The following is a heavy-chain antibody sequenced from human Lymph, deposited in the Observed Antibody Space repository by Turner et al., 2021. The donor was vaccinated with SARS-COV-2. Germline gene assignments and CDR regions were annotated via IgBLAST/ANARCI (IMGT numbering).Heavy chain of an antibody. V-gene: IGHV4-39*01. D-gene: IGHD6-19*01. CDR3: ARGSPQGWYVPVFDY. Sequence: QLQLQESGPGLVKPSETLSLTCTVPGGSISSSSYYWGWIRQPPGKGLEWIGNIYYSGSTYYNPSLKSRVTISVDTSKNQFSLKRSSVTAADTAVFYCARGSPQGWYVPVFDYWGQGTLVTVSS. CDR2: IYYSGST. J-gene: IGHJ4*02. CDR1: GGSISSSSYY.